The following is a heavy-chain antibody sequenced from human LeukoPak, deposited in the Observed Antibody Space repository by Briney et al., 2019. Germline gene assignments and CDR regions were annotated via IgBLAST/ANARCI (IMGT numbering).Heavy chain of an antibody. CDR3: ARDGSLPDY. CDR1: GFTFSSYS. J-gene: IGHJ4*02. CDR2: ISSSSSTI. Sequence: PGRSLRLSCAASGFTFSSYSMNWVRQAPGKGLEWVSYISSSSSTIYYADSVKGRFTISRDNAKNSLYLQMNSLRAEDTAVYYCARDGSLPDYWGQGTLVTVSS. V-gene: IGHV3-48*01.